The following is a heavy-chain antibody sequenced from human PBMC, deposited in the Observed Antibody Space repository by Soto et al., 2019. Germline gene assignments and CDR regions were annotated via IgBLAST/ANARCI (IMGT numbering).Heavy chain of an antibody. Sequence: SETLSLSCTVSGASITSGGYYWSWIRQLPGKGLEWIGYAYHSGVTWYTPSLQSRVGIAVEASKNQFSLKLSSVTAADTAVYYCARQNLRLGELSSYDYWGQGTLVTVSS. J-gene: IGHJ4*02. D-gene: IGHD3-16*02. CDR2: AYHSGVT. CDR3: ARQNLRLGELSSYDY. CDR1: GASITSGGYY. V-gene: IGHV4-31*03.